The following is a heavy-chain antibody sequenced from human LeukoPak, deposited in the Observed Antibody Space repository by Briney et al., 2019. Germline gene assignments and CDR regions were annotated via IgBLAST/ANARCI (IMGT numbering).Heavy chain of an antibody. CDR2: INHSGGT. J-gene: IGHJ4*02. CDR3: ARRTALGPGDF. D-gene: IGHD1-1*01. V-gene: IGHV4-34*01. Sequence: PSETLSLTCAVYGGSFSGYSWTWIRQPPGKGLEWIGEINHSGGTNYNPSLKSRVRISRDTSKNQFSLKLSSVTAADTAVYYRARRTALGPGDFWGQGTLVTVSA. CDR1: GGSFSGYS.